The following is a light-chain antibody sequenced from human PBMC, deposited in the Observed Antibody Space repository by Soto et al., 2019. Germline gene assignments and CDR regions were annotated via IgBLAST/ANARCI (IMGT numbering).Light chain of an antibody. CDR1: QSVSKY. CDR3: HHRGEWLRT. J-gene: IGKJ2*01. Sequence: EIVLTQSPATLSLSPGERATLSCRASQSVSKYLAWYQQKPGQAPRLLIYGASNRATGIPARFTGSGSGTDFTLTISSLEPEDFAVYYCHHRGEWLRTFGQGTKLEIK. V-gene: IGKV3-11*01. CDR2: GAS.